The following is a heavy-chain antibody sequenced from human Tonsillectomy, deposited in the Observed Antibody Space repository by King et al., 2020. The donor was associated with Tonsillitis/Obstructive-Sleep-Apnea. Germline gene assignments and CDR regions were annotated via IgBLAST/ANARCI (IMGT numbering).Heavy chain of an antibody. V-gene: IGHV3-49*04. CDR2: IRSKAYGGTT. J-gene: IGHJ6*02. Sequence: VQLVESGGGLVQPGRSLRLSCTASGFTFGDYAMSWVRPAPGKGLEWVGFIRSKAYGGTTEYAASVKGRFTISRDDSKTIAYLQMNSLETEDTAVYYCARDRRYYYYGMDVWGQGTTVTVSS. CDR1: GFTFGDYA. CDR3: ARDRRYYYYGMDV.